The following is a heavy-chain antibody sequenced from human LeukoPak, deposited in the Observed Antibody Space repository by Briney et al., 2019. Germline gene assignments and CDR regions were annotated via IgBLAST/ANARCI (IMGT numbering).Heavy chain of an antibody. CDR1: GGSISSSSYY. CDR2: IYYSGST. V-gene: IGHV4-39*01. J-gene: IGHJ4*02. D-gene: IGHD6-13*01. Sequence: SETLSLTCTVSGGSISSSSYYWGWIRQPPGKGLEWIGSIYYSGSTYYNPSLKSRVTISVDTSKNQFSLKLSSVTAADTAVYYCARRVILSSSLDYWGQGTLVTVSS. CDR3: ARRVILSSSLDY.